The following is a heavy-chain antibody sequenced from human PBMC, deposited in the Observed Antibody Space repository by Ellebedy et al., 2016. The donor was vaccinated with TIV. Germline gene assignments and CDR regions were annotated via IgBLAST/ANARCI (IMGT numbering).Heavy chain of an antibody. D-gene: IGHD3-16*01. CDR3: AKGSSSGFNYDRVGFEY. Sequence: GGSLRLSCAASGFTFSSFAMHWVRQPPGKGLEWLSVISAGGGSISQADSVKGRFTITRDNSKNTLYAQMNRLTTEDTAVYYCAKGSSSGFNYDRVGFEYWGQGTVVTVSS. CDR1: GFTFSSFA. CDR2: ISAGGGSI. J-gene: IGHJ4*02. V-gene: IGHV3-23*01.